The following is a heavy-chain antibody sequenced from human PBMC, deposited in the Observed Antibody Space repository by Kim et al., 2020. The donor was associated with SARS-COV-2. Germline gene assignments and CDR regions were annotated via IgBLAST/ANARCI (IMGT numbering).Heavy chain of an antibody. Sequence: GGSLRLSCAASGFTFSSYAMSWVRQAPGKGLEWVSVFSGSGGSTYYADSVKGRFTISSDNFKTTLYLQMNLLRDEATVVYYWAEDGQQEAADYYYYGMD. CDR2: FSGSGGST. V-gene: IGHV3-23*01. J-gene: IGHJ6*01. CDR1: GFTFSSYA. D-gene: IGHD6-13*01. CDR3: AEDGQQEAADYYYYGMD.